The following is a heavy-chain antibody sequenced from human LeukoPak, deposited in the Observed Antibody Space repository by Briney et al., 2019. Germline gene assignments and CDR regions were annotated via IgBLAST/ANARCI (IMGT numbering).Heavy chain of an antibody. CDR1: GGSISSYY. CDR3: ARGPTQWLRRGRGDYYYYGMDV. V-gene: IGHV4-4*07. J-gene: IGHJ6*02. Sequence: SETLSLTCTVSGGSISSYYWSWIRQPAGKGLEWIGRIYTSGSTNYNPSLKSRVTMSVDTSKNQFSLKLSSVTAADTAVYYCARGPTQWLRRGRGDYYYYGMDVWGQGTTVTVSS. D-gene: IGHD5-12*01. CDR2: IYTSGST.